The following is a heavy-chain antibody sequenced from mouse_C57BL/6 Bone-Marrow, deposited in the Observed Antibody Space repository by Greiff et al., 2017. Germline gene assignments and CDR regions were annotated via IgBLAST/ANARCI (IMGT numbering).Heavy chain of an antibody. J-gene: IGHJ4*01. CDR2: ILPGSGST. V-gene: IGHV1-9*01. Sequence: VQLVESGAELMKPGASVKLSCKATGYTFTGYWIEWVKQSPGNGLEWVGEILPGSGSTNYNEKFKGKATFTAAISSNTADMQLSSLTTEDSAIYYCASLAYYSNPDYYAMDNWGQGTAVTVSS. CDR1: GYTFTGYW. CDR3: ASLAYYSNPDYYAMDN. D-gene: IGHD2-5*01.